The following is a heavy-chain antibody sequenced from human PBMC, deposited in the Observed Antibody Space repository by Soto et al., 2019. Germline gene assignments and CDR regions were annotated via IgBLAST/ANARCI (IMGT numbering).Heavy chain of an antibody. CDR2: IYWNDDK. CDR3: AHRPGRITMIVSGAFDI. CDR1: GFSLSTSGVG. Sequence: QITLKESGPTLVKPTQTLTLTCTFSGFSLSTSGVGVGWIRQPPGKALEWLALIYWNDDKRYSPSLKSRLTITKDTSKNQVVLTMTNMDPVDTATYYCAHRPGRITMIVSGAFDIWGQGTMVTVSS. D-gene: IGHD3-22*01. J-gene: IGHJ3*02. V-gene: IGHV2-5*01.